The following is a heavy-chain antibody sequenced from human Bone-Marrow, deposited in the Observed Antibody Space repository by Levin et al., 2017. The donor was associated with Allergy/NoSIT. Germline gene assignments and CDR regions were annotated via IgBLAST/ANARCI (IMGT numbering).Heavy chain of an antibody. CDR3: TTGFFHFETGTYYYVDY. J-gene: IGHJ4*02. V-gene: IGHV3-15*01. Sequence: PGGSLRLSCAASGINFTDAYMSWVRQAPGKGLEWVGRIKSIADGGTADYAAPVKGRFSFSRDDSKSTLHLQMNTLKTEDTAVYYCTTGFFHFETGTYYYVDYWGQGTLVTVSS. D-gene: IGHD3/OR15-3a*01. CDR1: GINFTDAY. CDR2: IKSIADGGTA.